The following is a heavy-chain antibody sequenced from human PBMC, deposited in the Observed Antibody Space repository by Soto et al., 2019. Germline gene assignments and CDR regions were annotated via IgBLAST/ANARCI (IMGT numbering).Heavy chain of an antibody. CDR2: IYYSGST. V-gene: IGHV4-31*03. D-gene: IGHD3-22*01. Sequence: SETLSLTCTVSGGSISSGGYYWSWIRQHPGKGLEWIGYIYYSGSTYYNPSLKSRVTISVDTSKNQFSLKLSSVTAADTAVYYCARVYKGHDSSGYYPPLFDYWGQGTLVTVSS. J-gene: IGHJ4*02. CDR3: ARVYKGHDSSGYYPPLFDY. CDR1: GGSISSGGYY.